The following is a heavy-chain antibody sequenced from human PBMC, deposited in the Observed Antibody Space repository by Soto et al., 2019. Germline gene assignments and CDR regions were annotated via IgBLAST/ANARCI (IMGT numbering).Heavy chain of an antibody. CDR2: INHSGST. J-gene: IGHJ6*02. CDR1: GGSFSGYY. Sequence: SETLSLTCAVYGGSFSGYYWSWIRQPPGKGLEWIGEINHSGSTNYNPSLKSRVTISVDTSKNQFSLKLSSVTAADTAVYYCARENYGSGNYYYYYGLDVWGQGTTVTV. CDR3: ARENYGSGNYYYYYGLDV. D-gene: IGHD3-10*01. V-gene: IGHV4-34*01.